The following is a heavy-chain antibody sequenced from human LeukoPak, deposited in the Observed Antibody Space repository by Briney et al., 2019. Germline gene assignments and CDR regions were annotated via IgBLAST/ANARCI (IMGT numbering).Heavy chain of an antibody. CDR1: GFTFSSYA. CDR3: AELGITMIGGV. V-gene: IGHV3-23*01. J-gene: IGHJ6*04. Sequence: GGSLRVTCAASGFTFSSYAMSWVRQAPGKGLEWVSNISGSGVSGGNTYYADSVKGRFTISRDNAKNSLYLQMNSLRAEDTAVYYCAELGITMIGGVWGKGTTVTISS. D-gene: IGHD3-10*02. CDR2: ISGSGVSGGNT.